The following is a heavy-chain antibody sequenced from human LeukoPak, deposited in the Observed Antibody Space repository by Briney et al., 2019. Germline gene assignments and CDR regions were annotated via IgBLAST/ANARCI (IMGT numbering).Heavy chain of an antibody. CDR3: ARDGFFGSGIVGAFDI. D-gene: IGHD3-10*01. CDR2: ISAYNGNT. J-gene: IGHJ3*02. V-gene: IGHV1-18*01. Sequence: GASVKVSCKASGYTFTSYGISWVRQAPGQGLEWMGWISAYNGNTNYAQKFQGRVTMTTDTSTSTAYMELRSLSSDDTAVYYCARDGFFGSGIVGAFDIWGQGTMVTVSS. CDR1: GYTFTSYG.